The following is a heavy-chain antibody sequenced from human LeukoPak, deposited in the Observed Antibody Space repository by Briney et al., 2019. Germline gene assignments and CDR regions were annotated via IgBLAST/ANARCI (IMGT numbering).Heavy chain of an antibody. D-gene: IGHD1-26*01. CDR1: DGSINSYY. Sequence: KPSETLSLTCSVSDGSINSYYWNWIRRPPGKGLEWIGYIYYNGNTNYSPSLKSRVTMSVDTSKNLFSLKVSSVTAADTAVYYGARGRSNYYGMDVWGQGTTVTVSS. J-gene: IGHJ6*02. V-gene: IGHV4-59*01. CDR3: ARGRSNYYGMDV. CDR2: IYYNGNT.